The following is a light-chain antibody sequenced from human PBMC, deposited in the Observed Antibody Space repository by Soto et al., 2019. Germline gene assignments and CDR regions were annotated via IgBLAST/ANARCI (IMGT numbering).Light chain of an antibody. CDR3: QQYHAFPGT. Sequence: DIQMTQSPSTLSASIGDRVTITCRASQSINSWLAWHQQKPGKAPKLLIYKASYLEGGVPSRFSGSASGTEFTLIISSLQPDDFATYYCQQYHAFPGTFGQGTRVEIK. V-gene: IGKV1-5*03. J-gene: IGKJ1*01. CDR1: QSINSW. CDR2: KAS.